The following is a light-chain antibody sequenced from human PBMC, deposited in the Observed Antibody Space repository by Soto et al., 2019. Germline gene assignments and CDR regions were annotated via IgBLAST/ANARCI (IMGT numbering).Light chain of an antibody. V-gene: IGLV2-14*01. Sequence: QSVLTQPASVSGSPGQSITISCTGTRSDVGGYNYVSWYQQHPGKAPKLMIYDVSNRPSGVSNRFSGSKSGNTASLTISGLQAEDEADYYCSSYTSSSDLDGFGTGTKVTV. CDR3: SSYTSSSDLDG. CDR2: DVS. J-gene: IGLJ1*01. CDR1: RSDVGGYNY.